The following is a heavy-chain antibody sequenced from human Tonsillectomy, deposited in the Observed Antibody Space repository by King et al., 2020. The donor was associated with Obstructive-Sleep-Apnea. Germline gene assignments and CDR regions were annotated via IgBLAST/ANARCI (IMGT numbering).Heavy chain of an antibody. V-gene: IGHV3-30*03. Sequence: VQLVESGGGVVQPGRSLRLSSAASGYTISNYGMHWVRQAPGKGLEWVAIILYDGSNTYYADSVKGRFTISRDNSKNKQYLQMNSLRSEDTAVYYCAGPDGSGSHPPYYDYWGQGTLVTVSS. D-gene: IGHD3-10*01. J-gene: IGHJ4*02. CDR1: GYTISNYG. CDR2: ILYDGSNT. CDR3: AGPDGSGSHPPYYDY.